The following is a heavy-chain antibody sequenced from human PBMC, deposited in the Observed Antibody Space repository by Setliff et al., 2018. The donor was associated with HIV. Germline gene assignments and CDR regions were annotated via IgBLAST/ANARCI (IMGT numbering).Heavy chain of an antibody. CDR3: ARVDGYNNYDSGGLDY. Sequence: GASVKVSCKASGYTFSTYGISWVRQAPGQGLEWMGWISVYNDNTNYAQKFQGRVTMTTDTSTNTAYMELRSLRSDDTAVYHCARVDGYNNYDSGGLDYWGRGTLVTVPQ. D-gene: IGHD3-16*01. CDR2: ISVYNDNT. V-gene: IGHV1-18*01. CDR1: GYTFSTYG. J-gene: IGHJ4*02.